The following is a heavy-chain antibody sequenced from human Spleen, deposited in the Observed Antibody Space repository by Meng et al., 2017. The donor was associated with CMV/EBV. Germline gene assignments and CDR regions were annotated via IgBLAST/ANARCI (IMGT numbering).Heavy chain of an antibody. CDR2: ISGSSNYI. CDR1: GFSFGSYS. D-gene: IGHD3-9*01. J-gene: IGHJ4*02. CDR3: ARDPRPQSYDILLDYETPLGY. V-gene: IGHV3-21*01. Sequence: GGSLRLSCAASGFSFGSYSLNWVRQAPGKGLEWVSSISGSSNYIYYADSVKGRFTISRDNAKNSLYLQMNILRAEDTAVYYCARDPRPQSYDILLDYETPLGYWGQGTLVTVSS.